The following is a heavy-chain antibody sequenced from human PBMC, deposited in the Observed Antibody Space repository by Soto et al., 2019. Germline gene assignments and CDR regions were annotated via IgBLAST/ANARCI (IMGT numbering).Heavy chain of an antibody. CDR3: ATDDTVLVGADSAFDI. CDR1: GGTFSSHG. J-gene: IGHJ3*02. D-gene: IGHD4-17*01. V-gene: IGHV1-69*01. Sequence: QVQLVQSGAEVKKPGSSVKVSCKASGGTFSSHGFSWVRQAPGQGLEWMGGIVPIFGTANYAQKFQGRVTITADESTSTAYMDLTSLRSEDTAVYYCATDDTVLVGADSAFDIWGQGTMVTVSS. CDR2: IVPIFGTA.